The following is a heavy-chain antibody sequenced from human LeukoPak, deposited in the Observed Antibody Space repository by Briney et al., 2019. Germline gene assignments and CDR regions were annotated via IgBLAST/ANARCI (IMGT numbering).Heavy chain of an antibody. V-gene: IGHV4-59*08. Sequence: SETLSLTCTVSGGSISSYYWSWIRQPPGKGLEWIGYICYSGSTNYSPSLKSRVTISVDTSKNQFSLKLSSVTAADTAVYYCARSMINGYSYGSHYFDYRGQGTLVTVSS. CDR3: ARSMINGYSYGSHYFDY. CDR2: ICYSGST. D-gene: IGHD5-18*01. J-gene: IGHJ4*02. CDR1: GGSISSYY.